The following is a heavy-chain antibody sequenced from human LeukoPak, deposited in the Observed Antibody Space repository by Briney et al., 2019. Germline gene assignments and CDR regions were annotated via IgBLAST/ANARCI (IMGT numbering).Heavy chain of an antibody. CDR1: SYTFTSYG. Sequence: ASVKVSCKASSYTFTSYGISWVRQAPGQGLEWMGWISAYNGNTNYAQKLQGRVTMTTDTSTSTAYMELRSLRSDDTAVYYCARDQGGSGWYPTYLDYWGQGTLVTVSS. D-gene: IGHD6-19*01. CDR2: ISAYNGNT. J-gene: IGHJ4*02. V-gene: IGHV1-18*01. CDR3: ARDQGGSGWYPTYLDY.